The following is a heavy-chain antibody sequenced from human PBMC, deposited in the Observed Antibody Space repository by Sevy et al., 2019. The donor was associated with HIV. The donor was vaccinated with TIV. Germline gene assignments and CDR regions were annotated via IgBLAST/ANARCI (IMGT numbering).Heavy chain of an antibody. Sequence: GGSLRLSCAASGFTFSSYAMSWVRQAPGKGLEWVSAISGSGGSTYYADSVKGRFTISRDNSKNTLYLQMNSLRAEDTAVYYCATIDYGDYVGCANFDYWGQGTLVTVSS. D-gene: IGHD4-17*01. J-gene: IGHJ4*02. CDR2: ISGSGGST. V-gene: IGHV3-23*01. CDR3: ATIDYGDYVGCANFDY. CDR1: GFTFSSYA.